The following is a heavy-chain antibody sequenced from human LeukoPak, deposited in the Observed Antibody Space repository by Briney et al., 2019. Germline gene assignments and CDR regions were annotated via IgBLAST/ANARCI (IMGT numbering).Heavy chain of an antibody. D-gene: IGHD5-18*01. CDR1: GGSISSYY. Sequence: SETLSLTCTVSGGSISSYYWSWIRQPPGKGLEWIWYIYYSGSTNYNPSLKSRVTISVDTSKNQFSLKLSSVTAADTAVYYCARQGGYSYGYHFDYWGQGTLVTVSS. CDR3: ARQGGYSYGYHFDY. V-gene: IGHV4-59*08. J-gene: IGHJ4*02. CDR2: IYYSGST.